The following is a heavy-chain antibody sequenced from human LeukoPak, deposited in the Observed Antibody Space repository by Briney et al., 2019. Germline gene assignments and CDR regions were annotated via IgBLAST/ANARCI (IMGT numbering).Heavy chain of an antibody. CDR2: IYYSGST. CDR3: ARRPQTGYDSSGYYPGDFDY. Sequence: SETLSLTCTVSGGSISSSGYYWGWIRQPPGKGLEWIGSIYYSGSTYYNPSLKSRVTISVDTSKNQFSLKLSSVTAADTAVYYCARRPQTGYDSSGYYPGDFDYWGQGTLVIVSS. D-gene: IGHD3-22*01. CDR1: GGSISSSGYY. V-gene: IGHV4-39*01. J-gene: IGHJ4*02.